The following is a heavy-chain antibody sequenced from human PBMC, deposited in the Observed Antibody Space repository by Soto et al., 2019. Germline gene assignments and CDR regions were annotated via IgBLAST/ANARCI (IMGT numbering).Heavy chain of an antibody. CDR2: ISYDGSNK. V-gene: IGHV3-30-3*01. CDR3: ASDLAPRDGYTRGDY. CDR1: GFTFSSYA. J-gene: IGHJ4*02. D-gene: IGHD5-12*01. Sequence: QVQLVESGGGVVQPGRSLRLSCAASGFTFSSYAMHWVRQAPGKGLEWVAVISYDGSNKYYADSVKGRFTISRDNSKNTLYLQMNSLRAEDTAVYYCASDLAPRDGYTRGDYWGQGTLVTVSS.